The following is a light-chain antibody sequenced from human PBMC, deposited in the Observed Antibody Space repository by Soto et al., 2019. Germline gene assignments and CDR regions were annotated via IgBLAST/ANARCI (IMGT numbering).Light chain of an antibody. CDR1: HDVSNN. CDR3: QQYDDWPGT. CDR2: GAS. V-gene: IGKV3-15*01. J-gene: IGKJ1*01. Sequence: EIVMTQSPATLSVSPVERATLSCMASHDVSNNLAWYQQKLGQAPRLLIYGASTRATGIPARFSGSGSGTEFTLTINSLQSEDFAIYFCQQYDDWPGTFGQGTKVDIK.